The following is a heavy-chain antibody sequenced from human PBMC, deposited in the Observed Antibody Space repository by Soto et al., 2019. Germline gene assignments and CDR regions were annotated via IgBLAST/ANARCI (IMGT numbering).Heavy chain of an antibody. CDR1: GYTFTSYG. CDR3: ATDQGSSWGYYYYYGMDV. Sequence: GASVKVSCKASGYTFTSYGISWVRQAPGQGLEWMEWISAYNGNTNYAQKLQGRVTMTTDTSTSTAYMELRSLRSDDTAVYYCATDQGSSWGYYYYYGMDVWGQGTTVTVSS. V-gene: IGHV1-18*01. J-gene: IGHJ6*02. D-gene: IGHD6-13*01. CDR2: ISAYNGNT.